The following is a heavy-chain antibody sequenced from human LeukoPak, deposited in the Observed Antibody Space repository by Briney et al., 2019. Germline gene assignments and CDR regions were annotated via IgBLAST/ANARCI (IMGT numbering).Heavy chain of an antibody. D-gene: IGHD6-13*01. CDR3: ARGRTQQLAFDP. J-gene: IGHJ5*02. Sequence: SQTLSLTCAVSGGSISSGGYSWIWMRQPPGKGLEWIGYIYHSGSTYYNPSLKSRVTISVDRSKNQFSLKLSSVTAADTAVYYCARGRTQQLAFDPWGQGTLVTVSS. V-gene: IGHV4-30-2*01. CDR2: IYHSGST. CDR1: GGSISSGGYS.